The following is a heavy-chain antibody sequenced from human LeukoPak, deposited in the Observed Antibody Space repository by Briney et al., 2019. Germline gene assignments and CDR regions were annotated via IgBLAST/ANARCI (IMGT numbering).Heavy chain of an antibody. CDR2: ISASNGNT. V-gene: IGHV1-18*01. J-gene: IGHJ4*02. CDR1: GYTFTSYG. D-gene: IGHD3-22*01. Sequence: GASVKVSCKSSGYTFTSYGVSWVRQAPGQGLEWMGWISASNGNTNFAQKLQGRVTLTTDTSTSTAYMELRSLTSDDTAVYYCARYPLSYSSHWHYYFDYWGQGTLLTVSS. CDR3: ARYPLSYSSHWHYYFDY.